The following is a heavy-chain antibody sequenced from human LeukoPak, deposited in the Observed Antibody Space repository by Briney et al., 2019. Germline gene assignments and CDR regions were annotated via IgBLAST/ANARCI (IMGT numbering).Heavy chain of an antibody. D-gene: IGHD2-2*01. CDR2: IYHSGST. CDR1: GGSISSGGYS. J-gene: IGHJ6*02. CDR3: ARGNIVVVPAAMRVGPYYYYGMDV. Sequence: SETLSLTCAVSGGSISSGGYSWSWIRQPPGKGLEWIGYIYHSGSTYYNPSLKSRVTISVDRSKNQFSLKLSSVTAADTAVYYCARGNIVVVPAAMRVGPYYYYGMDVWGQGTTVTVSS. V-gene: IGHV4-30-2*01.